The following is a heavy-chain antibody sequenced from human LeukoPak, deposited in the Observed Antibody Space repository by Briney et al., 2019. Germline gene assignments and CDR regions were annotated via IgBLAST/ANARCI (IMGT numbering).Heavy chain of an antibody. Sequence: GASVKVSCKASGGTFSSYAISWVRQAPGQGLEWMGGIIPIFGTSNYAQKFQGRVTITSDESTSTAYMELSSLSSEDTAVYYCARDRWDRGMEGRSITMVRGVNAAVYYYYYMDVWGKGTTVTISS. CDR2: IIPIFGTS. CDR1: GGTFSSYA. J-gene: IGHJ6*03. CDR3: ARDRWDRGMEGRSITMVRGVNAAVYYYYYMDV. V-gene: IGHV1-69*13. D-gene: IGHD3-10*01.